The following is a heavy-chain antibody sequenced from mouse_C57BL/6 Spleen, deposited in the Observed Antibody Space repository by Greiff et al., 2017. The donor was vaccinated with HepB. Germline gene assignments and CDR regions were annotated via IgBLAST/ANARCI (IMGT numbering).Heavy chain of an antibody. CDR1: GYTFTSYW. CDR3: AIYGSSSLYYFDY. V-gene: IGHV1-53*01. D-gene: IGHD1-1*01. J-gene: IGHJ2*01. Sequence: QVQLKQPGTELVKPGASVKLSCKASGYTFTSYWMHWVKQRPGQGLEWIGNINPSNGGTNYNEKFKSKATLTVDKSSSTAYMQLSSLTSEDSAVYYCAIYGSSSLYYFDYWGQGTTLTVSS. CDR2: INPSNGGT.